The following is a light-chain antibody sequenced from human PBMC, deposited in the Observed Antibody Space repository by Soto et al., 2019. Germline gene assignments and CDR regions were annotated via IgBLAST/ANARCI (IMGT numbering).Light chain of an antibody. V-gene: IGLV2-14*01. CDR2: DVT. CDR3: GSYRSISSSRTLVV. Sequence: QSALTQPASVSGSPGQSITISCTGTSSDVGGYNYVSWYQQHPGNAPKLMIYDVTNRPSGVSNRFSGSKSYNTASLTISGLQAEDDADYYCGSYRSISSSRTLVVFGGGTKLTVL. CDR1: SSDVGGYNY. J-gene: IGLJ2*01.